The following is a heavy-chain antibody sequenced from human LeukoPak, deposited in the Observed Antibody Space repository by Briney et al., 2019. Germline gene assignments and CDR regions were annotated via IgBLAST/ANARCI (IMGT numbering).Heavy chain of an antibody. D-gene: IGHD6-13*01. V-gene: IGHV1-2*02. CDR1: GYTFTGYY. CDR2: INPNSGGT. J-gene: IGHJ6*03. Sequence: ASVKVSCKASGYTFTGYYMHWVRQAPGQGLEWMGWINPNSGGTNYAQKLQGRVTMTTDTSTSTAYMELRSLRSDDTAVYYCARNSIAAAGRDYYYYYMDVWGKGTTVTVSS. CDR3: ARNSIAAAGRDYYYYYMDV.